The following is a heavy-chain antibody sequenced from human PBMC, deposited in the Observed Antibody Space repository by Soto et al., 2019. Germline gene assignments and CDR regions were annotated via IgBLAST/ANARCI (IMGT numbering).Heavy chain of an antibody. D-gene: IGHD3-3*01. J-gene: IGHJ6*02. CDR1: GFSLSNARMG. Sequence: QVTLKESGPVLVKPTETLTLTSTVSGFSLSNARMGVSWIRQPPGKALEWLAHIFSNDEKSYSTSLKSRLTISKDTSKSQVVLTMTNMDPVDTATYYCARTSDSYYDFWSGYWSWCMDVWGQGTTVTVSS. V-gene: IGHV2-26*01. CDR2: IFSNDEK. CDR3: ARTSDSYYDFWSGYWSWCMDV.